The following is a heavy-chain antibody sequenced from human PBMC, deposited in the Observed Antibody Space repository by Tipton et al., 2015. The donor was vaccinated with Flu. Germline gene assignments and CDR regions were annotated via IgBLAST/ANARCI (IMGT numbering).Heavy chain of an antibody. J-gene: IGHJ4*02. CDR1: GFTFSSFW. Sequence: VQLVQSGGGLVQPGGSLRLSCAASGFTFSSFWMSWVRQAPGKGLEWVANIKQDGSEKYYVDSVKGRFTISRDNAKNSLYLQMNSLRAEDTAVYYCARVAGYGDTGYFDYWGQGTLVTVSS. D-gene: IGHD4-17*01. V-gene: IGHV3-7*01. CDR2: IKQDGSEK. CDR3: ARVAGYGDTGYFDY.